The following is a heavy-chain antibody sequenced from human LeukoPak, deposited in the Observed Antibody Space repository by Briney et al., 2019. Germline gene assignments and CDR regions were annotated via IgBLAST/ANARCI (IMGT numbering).Heavy chain of an antibody. Sequence: ASVKVSCKASGYTFTGHYMHWVRQAPGQGLEWMGWINPNSGATRYAQKFQGRVTMTRDTSISTAYMELSRLRSDDTAVYYCASLDYSNWFDPWGQGTLVTVSS. CDR3: ASLDYSNWFDP. CDR2: INPNSGAT. CDR1: GYTFTGHY. V-gene: IGHV1-2*02. D-gene: IGHD4-11*01. J-gene: IGHJ5*02.